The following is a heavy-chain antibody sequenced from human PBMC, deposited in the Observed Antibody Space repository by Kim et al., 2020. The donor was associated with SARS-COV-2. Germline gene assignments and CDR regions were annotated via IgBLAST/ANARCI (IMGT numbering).Heavy chain of an antibody. D-gene: IGHD3-10*01. V-gene: IGHV3-53*01. J-gene: IGHJ4*01. Sequence: GGSLRLSCAASGFTVISNHMIWVRQAPGKGLEWVSIFYSDGRTYYADSVKGRFIISRDNPNNTLYLQMNNMRGEDTAIYYCARGGDYGSRNFFDYGGHGTLGTVSS. CDR2: FYSDGRT. CDR1: GFTVISNH. CDR3: ARGGDYGSRNFFDY.